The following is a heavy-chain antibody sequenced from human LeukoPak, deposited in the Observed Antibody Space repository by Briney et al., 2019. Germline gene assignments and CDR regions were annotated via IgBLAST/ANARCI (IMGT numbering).Heavy chain of an antibody. J-gene: IGHJ4*02. CDR1: GDSISNYY. Sequence: SETLSLTCIVSGDSISNYYWSWIRQPAGKGLEWIGRIYTSGSTNYSPSLKRRVTMSVDTSKNQFSLKLTSVTAADTAVYYCAREAAAGAFYFDCWGQGTLVTVSS. CDR3: AREAAAGAFYFDC. D-gene: IGHD6-13*01. V-gene: IGHV4-4*07. CDR2: IYTSGST.